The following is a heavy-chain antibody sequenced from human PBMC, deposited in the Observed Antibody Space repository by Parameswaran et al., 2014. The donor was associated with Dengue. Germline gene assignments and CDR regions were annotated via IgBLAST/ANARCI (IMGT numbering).Heavy chain of an antibody. CDR2: IYYSGST. D-gene: IGHD3-3*01. V-gene: IGHV4-61*07. J-gene: IGHJ6*03. CDR3: ARRYTAYDFWSGSMGGYYYMDV. Sequence: WIRQPPGKGLEWIGYIYYSGSTNYNPSLKSRVTISVDTSKNQFSLKLSSVTAADTAVYYCARRYTAYDFWSGSMGGYYYMDVWGKGTTVTVSS.